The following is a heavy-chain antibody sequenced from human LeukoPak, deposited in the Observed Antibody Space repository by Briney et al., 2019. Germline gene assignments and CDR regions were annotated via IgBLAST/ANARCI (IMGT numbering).Heavy chain of an antibody. CDR3: ARGYCSGGSCYRYYYYYYMDV. V-gene: IGHV1-2*02. CDR2: INPNSGGT. D-gene: IGHD2-15*01. J-gene: IGHJ6*03. Sequence: ASVKVSCKASGYTFTGYYMHWVRQAPGQGLEWMGWINPNSGGTNYQGRVTMTRDTSISTAYMELSRLRSDDTAMYYCARGYCSGGSCYRYYYYYYMDVWGKGTTVTVSS. CDR1: GYTFTGYY.